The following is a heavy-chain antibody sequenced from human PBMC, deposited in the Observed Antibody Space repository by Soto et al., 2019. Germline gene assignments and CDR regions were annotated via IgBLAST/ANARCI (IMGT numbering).Heavy chain of an antibody. J-gene: IGHJ4*02. CDR1: GYTFTSYS. CDR2: ISDYKGNT. CDR3: ARDSPPVDY. Sequence: QVQLVQSGAEVKKPGASVKVSCKASGYTFTSYSISSVRQAPGQGLEWMGWISDYKGNTKNAQKLQGRVTMTTDTSTRTDYMELRSLRSDDTAVYYCARDSPPVDYWGQGTLVTVSS. V-gene: IGHV1-18*01.